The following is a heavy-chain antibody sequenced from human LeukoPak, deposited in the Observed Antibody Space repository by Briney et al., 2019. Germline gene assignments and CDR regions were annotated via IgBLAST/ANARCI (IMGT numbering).Heavy chain of an antibody. Sequence: GESLKISCKGSGYSFATYWIAWVRQMPGKGLEWMGIIYPDESNIRYSPSFQGQVTISADKSISTAYLQWSSLKASDTAIYYCARPQSRGYSSSFEYWGQGTLVTVSS. CDR2: IYPDESNI. D-gene: IGHD2-2*03. V-gene: IGHV5-51*01. J-gene: IGHJ4*02. CDR3: ARPQSRGYSSSFEY. CDR1: GYSFATYW.